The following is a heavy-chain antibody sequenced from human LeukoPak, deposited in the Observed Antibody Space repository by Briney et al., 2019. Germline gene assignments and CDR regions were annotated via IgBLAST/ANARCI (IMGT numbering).Heavy chain of an antibody. Sequence: GGSLRLSCAVSGFSFTNYWMHWVRQDPGKGLVWVSYISPDGSVTKYADSVKGRFTISRDNAVNTLYLQMNSLRAEDTAVYYCARGTYCSSPSCPFDYWGQGTLVTVSS. V-gene: IGHV3-74*03. CDR2: ISPDGSVT. CDR1: GFSFTNYW. J-gene: IGHJ4*02. CDR3: ARGTYCSSPSCPFDY. D-gene: IGHD2-2*01.